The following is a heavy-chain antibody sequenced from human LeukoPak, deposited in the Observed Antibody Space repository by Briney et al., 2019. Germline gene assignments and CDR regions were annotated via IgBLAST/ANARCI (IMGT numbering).Heavy chain of an antibody. V-gene: IGHV4-38-2*02. Sequence: ASETLSLTCTVSGYSISSGYYWGWIRQPPGKGLEWIGSIYHSGSTYYNPSLKSRVTISVDTSKNQFSLKLSSVTAADTAVYYCARLGYCSGGSCYSSYFDYWGQGTLVTVSS. CDR2: IYHSGST. CDR1: GYSISSGYY. J-gene: IGHJ4*02. D-gene: IGHD2-15*01. CDR3: ARLGYCSGGSCYSSYFDY.